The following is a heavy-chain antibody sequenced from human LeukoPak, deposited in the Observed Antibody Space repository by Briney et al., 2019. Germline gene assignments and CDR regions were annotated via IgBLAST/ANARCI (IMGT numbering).Heavy chain of an antibody. CDR1: GFTFSSYS. V-gene: IGHV3-21*01. CDR2: ISSSSSYI. D-gene: IGHD4-23*01. J-gene: IGHJ4*02. CDR3: ARDTSATVAIDY. Sequence: GGSLRLSCAASGFTFSSYSMNWVRQAPGKGLGWVSSISSSSSYIYYADSVKGRFTISRDNAKNSLYLQMNSLRAEDTAVYYCARDTSATVAIDYWGQGTLVTVSS.